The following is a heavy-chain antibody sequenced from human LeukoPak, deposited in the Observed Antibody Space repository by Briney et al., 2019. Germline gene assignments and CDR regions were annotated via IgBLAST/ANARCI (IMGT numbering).Heavy chain of an antibody. V-gene: IGHV3-9*01. CDR3: AKDFTSIPAAGDY. CDR1: GFTFDDYA. CDR2: ISWNSGSI. J-gene: IGHJ4*02. Sequence: GGSLRLSCAASGFTFDDYAMHWVRQAPGKGLAWVSGISWNSGSIGYADSVKGRFTISRDNAKNSLYLQMNSLRAEDTALYYCAKDFTSIPAAGDYWGQGTLVTVSS. D-gene: IGHD6-25*01.